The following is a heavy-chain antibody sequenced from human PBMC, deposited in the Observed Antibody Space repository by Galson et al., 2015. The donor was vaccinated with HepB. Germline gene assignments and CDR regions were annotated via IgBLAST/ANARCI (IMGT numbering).Heavy chain of an antibody. J-gene: IGHJ5*02. CDR1: GFTVSSNY. D-gene: IGHD3-10*01. V-gene: IGHV3-53*04. Sequence: SLRLSCAASGFTVSSNYMSWVRQAPGKGLEWVSVIYSGGSTYYADSVKGRFTLSRHNSKNTLYLQMNSLRAEDTAVYYCARDRRVLLWFAESHGWFDPWGQGTLVTVSS. CDR3: ARDRRVLLWFAESHGWFDP. CDR2: IYSGGST.